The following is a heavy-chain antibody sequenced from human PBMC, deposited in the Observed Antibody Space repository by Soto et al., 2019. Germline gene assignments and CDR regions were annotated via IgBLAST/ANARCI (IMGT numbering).Heavy chain of an antibody. CDR3: AKEPIPVYYYYGMDV. V-gene: IGHV3-30*18. CDR2: ISYDGSNK. Sequence: QVQLVESGGGVVQPGRSLRLSCAASGFTFSSYGMHWVPQAPGKGLEWVAVISYDGSNKYYADSVKGRFTISRDNSKNTLYLQMNSLRAEDTAVYYCAKEPIPVYYYYGMDVWGQGTTVTVSS. CDR1: GFTFSSYG. J-gene: IGHJ6*02.